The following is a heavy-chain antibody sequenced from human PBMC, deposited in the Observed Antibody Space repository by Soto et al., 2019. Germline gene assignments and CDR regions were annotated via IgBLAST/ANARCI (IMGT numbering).Heavy chain of an antibody. CDR1: GGSISSYY. J-gene: IGHJ4*02. V-gene: IGHV4-59*01. CDR3: ARARYFDWLSQYYFDY. CDR2: ISYSGSI. D-gene: IGHD3-9*01. Sequence: SETLSLTCTVSGGSISSYYWSWIRQPPGKELEWNGYISYSGSITYNPSLKSRVTVSLDTSKNQFSLKLSFVTAADTAVYYCARARYFDWLSQYYFDYWGQGMLVTVSS.